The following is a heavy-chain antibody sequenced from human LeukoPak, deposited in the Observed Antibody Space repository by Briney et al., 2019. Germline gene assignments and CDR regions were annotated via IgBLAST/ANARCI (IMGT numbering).Heavy chain of an antibody. CDR1: GLTFSSYA. CDR3: ATSPTFDP. V-gene: IGHV3-23*01. Sequence: PGGSLRLSCAASGLTFSSYAMSWVRQAPGKGLEWVSAISGSGDNTYYADSVKGRFTISRDNSKNTLYLQMNTLRAEDTAVYYCATSPTFDPWGQGTLVTVSS. CDR2: ISGSGDNT. J-gene: IGHJ5*02.